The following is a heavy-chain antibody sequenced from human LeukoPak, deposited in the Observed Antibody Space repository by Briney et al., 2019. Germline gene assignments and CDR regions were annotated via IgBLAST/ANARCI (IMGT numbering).Heavy chain of an antibody. CDR3: ARVTGYRIEDYFDY. J-gene: IGHJ4*02. D-gene: IGHD6-13*01. CDR2: IHYSGST. V-gene: IGHV4-59*01. CDR1: GGSISRYY. Sequence: SETLSLTCTVSGGSISRYYWSWIRQPPGKGLEWIGYIHYSGSTNYNPSLKSRVTISVETSKNEFSLKLRSVTAADTAVYYCARVTGYRIEDYFDYWGQGTLVTVSS.